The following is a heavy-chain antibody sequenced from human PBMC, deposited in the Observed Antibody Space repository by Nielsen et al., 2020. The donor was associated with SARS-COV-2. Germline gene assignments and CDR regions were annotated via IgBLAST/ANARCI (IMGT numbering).Heavy chain of an antibody. Sequence: GGSLRLSCAASGFSFSDSHMSWIRQAPGKGLEWVSFISYNGGTIYYADSVKGRFTISRDNAKNSLYLQMNSLRAEDTAVYYCARGDTYYYDSSGYYPYYFDYWGQGTLVTVSS. CDR2: ISYNGGTI. D-gene: IGHD3-22*01. CDR3: ARGDTYYYDSSGYYPYYFDY. J-gene: IGHJ4*02. CDR1: GFSFSDSH. V-gene: IGHV3-11*04.